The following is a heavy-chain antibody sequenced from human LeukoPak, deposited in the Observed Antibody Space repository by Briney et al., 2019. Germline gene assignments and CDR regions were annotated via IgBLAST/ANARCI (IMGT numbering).Heavy chain of an antibody. CDR3: ARARYFDRVVFDY. Sequence: SSQTLSLTCTVSGGSISSGGYSWSWIRQHPGKGLEWIGYIYYSGSTYYNPSLKSRVTISVDTSRNQFSLKLSSVTAADTAVYYCARARYFDRVVFDYWGQGTLVTVSS. V-gene: IGHV4-31*03. J-gene: IGHJ4*02. D-gene: IGHD3-9*01. CDR2: IYYSGST. CDR1: GGSISSGGYS.